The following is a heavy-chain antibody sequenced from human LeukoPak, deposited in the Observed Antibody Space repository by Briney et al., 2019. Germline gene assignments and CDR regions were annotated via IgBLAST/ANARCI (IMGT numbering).Heavy chain of an antibody. CDR2: IYLSGNT. V-gene: IGHV4-4*07. J-gene: IGHJ4*02. D-gene: IGHD3-10*01. Sequence: SETLSLTCTVSGVSISSYYWSWIRQSAGKGLEWIGRIYLSGNTKYNPSLKSRGTISVDKSKNQFSLKLSSVTAADTAMYYCASGYVGSSPFEYWGQGTLVTVSS. CDR1: GVSISSYY. CDR3: ASGYVGSSPFEY.